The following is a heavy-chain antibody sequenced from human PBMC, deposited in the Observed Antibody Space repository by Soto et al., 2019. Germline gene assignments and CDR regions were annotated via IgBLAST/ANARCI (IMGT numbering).Heavy chain of an antibody. CDR2: ISYDGSNK. V-gene: IGHV3-30*18. CDR3: AKDLSGYSYGSGYYYYGQDV. J-gene: IGHJ6*02. Sequence: GGSLRLSCAASGFTFNSFGMHWVRQAPGKGLGWVAVISYDGSNKYYADSVKGRFTISRDNSKNTLYLQMNSLRAEDTAVYYCAKDLSGYSYGSGYYYYGQDVSAQRTTVTVYS. D-gene: IGHD5-18*01. CDR1: GFTFNSFG.